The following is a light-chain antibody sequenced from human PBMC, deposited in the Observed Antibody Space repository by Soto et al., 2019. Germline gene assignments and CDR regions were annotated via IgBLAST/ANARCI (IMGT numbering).Light chain of an antibody. Sequence: EIVLTQSPGTLSLSQGERATLSCRASQSVPRSYLAWYQQKPGQAPRLLIYGTSSRATGIPDRFSGSGSGTDFTLTISRLEPEDFAVFYCQQYGSSITFGQGTKVDI. V-gene: IGKV3-20*01. J-gene: IGKJ1*01. CDR3: QQYGSSIT. CDR2: GTS. CDR1: QSVPRSY.